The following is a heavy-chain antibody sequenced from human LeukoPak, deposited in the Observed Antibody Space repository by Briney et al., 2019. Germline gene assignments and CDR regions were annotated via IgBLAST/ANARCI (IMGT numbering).Heavy chain of an antibody. CDR1: GGSISSSSYY. CDR2: IYYSGST. CDR3: ARGGLISLANTPLGAFDI. D-gene: IGHD3/OR15-3a*01. Sequence: PSETLSLTCTVSGGSISSSSYYWGWIRQPPGKGLEWIGSIYYSGSTYYSPSLKSRVTISVDTSKNQFSLKLSSVTPEDTAVYYCARGGLISLANTPLGAFDIWGQGTMVSVSS. J-gene: IGHJ3*02. V-gene: IGHV4-39*07.